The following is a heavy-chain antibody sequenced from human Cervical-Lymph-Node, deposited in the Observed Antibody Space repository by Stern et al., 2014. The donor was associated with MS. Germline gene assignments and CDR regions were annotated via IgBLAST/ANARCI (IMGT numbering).Heavy chain of an antibody. CDR3: ARWFDWLYNWFDP. J-gene: IGHJ5*02. CDR2: IYYSGGT. V-gene: IGHV4-39*01. CDR1: GGSISSSSYY. D-gene: IGHD3-9*01. Sequence: QVQLQESGPGLVKPSETLSLTCTVSGGSISSSSYYWGWIRQPPGKGLEWLGSIYYSGGTYYNPSLKRRVTISVDPPKNQFSLKLSSVTAADTAVYYCARWFDWLYNWFDPWGQGTLVTVSS.